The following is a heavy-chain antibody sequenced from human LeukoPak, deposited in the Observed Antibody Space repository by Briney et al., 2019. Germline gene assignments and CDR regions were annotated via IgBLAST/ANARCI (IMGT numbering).Heavy chain of an antibody. CDR1: GFTFSSYE. CDR3: ARDSSSWSPPGHDFDY. J-gene: IGHJ4*02. CDR2: ISSSSSTI. D-gene: IGHD6-13*01. V-gene: IGHV3-48*03. Sequence: PGGSLRLSCAASGFTFSSYEMNWVRQAPGKGLEWVSYISSSSSTIYYADSVKGRFTISRDNAKNSLYLQMNSLRAEDTAVYYCARDSSSWSPPGHDFDYWGQGTLVTVSS.